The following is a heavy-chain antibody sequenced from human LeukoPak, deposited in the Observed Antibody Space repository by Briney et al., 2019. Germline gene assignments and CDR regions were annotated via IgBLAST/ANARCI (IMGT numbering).Heavy chain of an antibody. D-gene: IGHD6-6*01. CDR1: GFTFSSYS. J-gene: IGHJ3*02. Sequence: GGSLRLSCAASGFTFSSYSMNWVRQVPGKGLEWVSSISSSSSCIYYADSVKGRFTISRDNAKNSLYLQMNSLRAEDAAVYYCARDYSSSSRAFDIWGQGTMVTVSS. CDR2: ISSSSSCI. V-gene: IGHV3-21*01. CDR3: ARDYSSSSRAFDI.